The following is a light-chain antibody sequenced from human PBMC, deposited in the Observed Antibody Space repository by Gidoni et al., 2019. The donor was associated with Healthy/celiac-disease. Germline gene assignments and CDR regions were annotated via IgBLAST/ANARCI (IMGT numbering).Light chain of an antibody. V-gene: IGKV3-11*01. CDR3: QQRSNWPPYT. CDR1: QSVSSY. Sequence: EIVLTQSQATLSLSPGERATLSCRASQSVSSYLAWYQQKPGQAPRLLIYDASNRATGIPARFSGSGSGTDFTLTISSLEPEDFAVYYCQQRSNWPPYTFXQXTKLEIK. CDR2: DAS. J-gene: IGKJ2*01.